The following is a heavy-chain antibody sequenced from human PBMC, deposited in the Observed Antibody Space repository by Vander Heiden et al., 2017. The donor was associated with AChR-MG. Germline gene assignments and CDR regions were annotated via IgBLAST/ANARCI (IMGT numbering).Heavy chain of an antibody. CDR1: GDSVSSNSSA. CDR2: TYYRSKWYN. Sequence: QVQLQQSGPGLVKPSQTLSLTCAISGDSVSSNSSAWNWIRQSPSRGLEWLGRTYYRSKWYNDYAVSVKSRITINPDTSKNQFSLQLNSVTPEDTAVYYCARAPATMIVVVIPGGAFDIWGQGTMVTVSS. D-gene: IGHD3-22*01. V-gene: IGHV6-1*01. J-gene: IGHJ3*02. CDR3: ARAPATMIVVVIPGGAFDI.